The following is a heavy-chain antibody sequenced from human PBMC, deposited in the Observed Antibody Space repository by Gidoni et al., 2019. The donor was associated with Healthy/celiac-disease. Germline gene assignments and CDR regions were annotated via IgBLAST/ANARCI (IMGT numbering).Heavy chain of an antibody. CDR1: GYTFTDYY. Sequence: EVQLVQSGAEVKKPGATVKISCKVSGYTFTDYYMHWVQQAPGKGLEWMGLVDPEDGETIYAEKFQGRVTITADTSTDTAYRELSSLRSEDTAVYYCATSLYCGGDCYSGFDAFDIWGQGTMVTVSS. D-gene: IGHD2-21*02. V-gene: IGHV1-69-2*01. J-gene: IGHJ3*02. CDR3: ATSLYCGGDCYSGFDAFDI. CDR2: VDPEDGET.